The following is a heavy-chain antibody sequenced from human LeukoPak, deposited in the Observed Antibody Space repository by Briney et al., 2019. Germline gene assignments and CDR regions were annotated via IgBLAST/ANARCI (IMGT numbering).Heavy chain of an antibody. D-gene: IGHD2-21*02. CDR3: ARDQLSYCDGDCP. CDR2: INSDGTDT. J-gene: IGHJ5*02. V-gene: IGHV3-74*01. CDR1: GFTFSNYW. Sequence: PGGSLRLSCAASGFTFSNYWMHWVRQAPGKGPVWVSHINSDGTDTSYADSVKGRFTISRDNAKNTVYQQMNSLRAEDTAVYYCARDQLSYCDGDCPWGQGTLVTVSS.